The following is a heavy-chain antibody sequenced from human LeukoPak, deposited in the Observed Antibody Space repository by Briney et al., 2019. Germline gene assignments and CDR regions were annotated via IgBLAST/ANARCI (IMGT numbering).Heavy chain of an antibody. V-gene: IGHV4-39*01. D-gene: IGHD3/OR15-3a*01. CDR3: ARQTGSGLFILP. CDR2: IYYSGST. Sequence: SETLSLTCTVSGGSISSNSYYWGWIRQPPGKGLKWIGSIYYSGSTYYNPSLKSRVTISVDTSKNQFSLRLTSVTAADTAVYYCARQTGSGLFILPGGQGTLVTVSS. J-gene: IGHJ4*02. CDR1: GGSISSNSYY.